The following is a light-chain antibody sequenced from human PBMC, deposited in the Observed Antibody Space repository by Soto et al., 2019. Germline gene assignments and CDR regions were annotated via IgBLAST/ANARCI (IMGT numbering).Light chain of an antibody. J-gene: IGKJ1*01. CDR2: AAS. Sequence: DIQMTQSPSSLSASVGDRVTITCRASRTISSYLNWYQQKPGKAPNLLIYAASNLQGGVPSRFSGSVSGTDFTLTISSLHSEDFATYYCQQTYSTPGTFGQGTKVEIK. CDR3: QQTYSTPGT. V-gene: IGKV1-39*01. CDR1: RTISSY.